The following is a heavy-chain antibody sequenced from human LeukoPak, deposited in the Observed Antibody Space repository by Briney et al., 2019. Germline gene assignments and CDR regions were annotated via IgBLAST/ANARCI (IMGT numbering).Heavy chain of an antibody. CDR1: GGSISSYY. V-gene: IGHV4-59*12. Sequence: SETLSLTCTVSGGSISSYYWSWVREPPGKGREWIRYIYYSGRTNYNPSLKSRVTISVDTSKNQFSLKLSSVTAADTAVYYCARGPRYGAGSLNWFDPWGQGTLVTVSS. J-gene: IGHJ5*02. CDR2: IYYSGRT. D-gene: IGHD3-10*01. CDR3: ARGPRYGAGSLNWFDP.